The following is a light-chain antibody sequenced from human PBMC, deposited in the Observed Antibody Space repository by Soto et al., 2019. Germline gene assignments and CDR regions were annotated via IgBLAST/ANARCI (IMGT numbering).Light chain of an antibody. CDR3: QQYHNWPPLT. Sequence: EIVLTQSASTLSVAPGERVTLSCRASQSVRSNLAWYQQKPGQSPRLLIYGASTRATGIPARFSGSGSGTEFTLTISSLQSQDFAVYYCQQYHNWPPLTFGQGTRLEIK. CDR1: QSVRSN. V-gene: IGKV3-15*01. CDR2: GAS. J-gene: IGKJ5*01.